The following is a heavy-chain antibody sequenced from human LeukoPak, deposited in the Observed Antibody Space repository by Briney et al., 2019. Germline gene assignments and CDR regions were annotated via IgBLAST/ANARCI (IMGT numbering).Heavy chain of an antibody. V-gene: IGHV3-48*01. D-gene: IGHD1-7*01. Sequence: PGGSLGLSCAASGFTFSSYSMNWVRQAPGKGLEWVSYISSSSSTIYYADSVKGRFTISRDNAKNSLYLQMNSLRAEDTAVYYCARASITGTTWWFDPWGQGTLVTVSS. J-gene: IGHJ5*02. CDR2: ISSSSSTI. CDR3: ARASITGTTWWFDP. CDR1: GFTFSSYS.